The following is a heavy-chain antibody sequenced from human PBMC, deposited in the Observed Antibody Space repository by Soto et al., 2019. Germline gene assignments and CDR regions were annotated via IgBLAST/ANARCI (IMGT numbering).Heavy chain of an antibody. CDR2: ISSNGGST. J-gene: IGHJ6*03. CDR1: GFTFSSYA. CDR3: ARGDESNSDYYYYYMDV. D-gene: IGHD1-7*01. V-gene: IGHV3-64*01. Sequence: GGSLRLSCAASGFTFSSYAMHWVRQAPGKGLEYVSAISSNGGSTYYANSVKGRFTISRDNSKNTLYLQMGSLRAEDTAVYYCARGDESNSDYYYYYMDVWGKGTTVTVSS.